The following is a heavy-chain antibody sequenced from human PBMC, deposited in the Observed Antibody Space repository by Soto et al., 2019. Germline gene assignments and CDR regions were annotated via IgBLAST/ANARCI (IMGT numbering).Heavy chain of an antibody. D-gene: IGHD1-1*01. CDR2: IYHSGST. CDR3: ARGNDLLYY. J-gene: IGHJ4*02. Sequence: QVQLQESGPGLVRPSETLSLTCPVSGASITSHYWSWIRQSPGKGLESIGYIYHSGSTNYNPSFESRGSTSVDTSKNQFSLKLTSVTAEDTAVDYCARGNDLLYYWGQGILVTVSS. V-gene: IGHV4-59*11. CDR1: GASITSHY.